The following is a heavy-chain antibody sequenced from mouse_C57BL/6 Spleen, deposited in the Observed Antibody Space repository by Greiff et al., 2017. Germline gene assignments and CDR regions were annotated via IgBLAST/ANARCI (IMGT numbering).Heavy chain of an antibody. D-gene: IGHD1-1*01. J-gene: IGHJ2*01. V-gene: IGHV1-22*01. CDR2: INPNNGGT. CDR3: ARSKPHYYGSSYFDY. CDR1: GYTFTDYN. Sequence: EVKVVESGPELVKPGASVKMSCKASGYTFTDYNMHWVKQSHGKSLEWIGYINPNNGGTSYNQKFKGKATLTVNKSSSTAYMEPRSLTSEDSAVYYWARSKPHYYGSSYFDYWGQGTTLTVSS.